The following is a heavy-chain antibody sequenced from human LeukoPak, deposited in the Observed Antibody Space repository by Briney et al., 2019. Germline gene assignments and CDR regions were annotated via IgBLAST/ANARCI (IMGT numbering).Heavy chain of an antibody. CDR1: GGTFSSYA. D-gene: IGHD3-10*01. CDR3: ARRVRRGVSHPPHYYYYYAMDV. Sequence: AASVKVSCTPSGGTFSSYAISWVRQAPGQGLEWMGGISPIFRTANYAQKFQGRVTITADESTSTAYMELSSLRSEDTAVYYGARRVRRGVSHPPHYYYYYAMDVWGKGTTITVSA. J-gene: IGHJ6*04. V-gene: IGHV1-69*01. CDR2: ISPIFRTA.